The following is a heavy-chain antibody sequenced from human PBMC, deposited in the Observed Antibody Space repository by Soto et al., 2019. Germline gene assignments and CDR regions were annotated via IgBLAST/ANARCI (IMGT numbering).Heavy chain of an antibody. V-gene: IGHV3-74*01. CDR3: ARDGFDSRFDA. CDR1: GFTFSTSW. Sequence: ELQLVESGGDLVQPGGSLRLSCAASGFTFSTSWMHWVRLVPGKGLEWVSRINVDGRATNYADSVKGRFTISRDNAKNTLYLQMNSLRADDTAVYYGARDGFDSRFDAWGQGTRVTVSS. J-gene: IGHJ4*01. D-gene: IGHD3-10*01. CDR2: INVDGRAT.